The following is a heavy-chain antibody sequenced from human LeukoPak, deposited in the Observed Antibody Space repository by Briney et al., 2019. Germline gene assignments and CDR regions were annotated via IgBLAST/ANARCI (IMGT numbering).Heavy chain of an antibody. Sequence: KPSETLSLTCTVSGGSISSSSYYWGWIRQPPGKGLEWIGSIYYSGSTYYNPSLKSRVTISVDTSKNQFSLKLSSVTAADMAVYYCARLPYDILTGYQSDYWGQGTLVTVSS. D-gene: IGHD3-9*01. V-gene: IGHV4-39*01. J-gene: IGHJ4*02. CDR2: IYYSGST. CDR1: GGSISSSSYY. CDR3: ARLPYDILTGYQSDY.